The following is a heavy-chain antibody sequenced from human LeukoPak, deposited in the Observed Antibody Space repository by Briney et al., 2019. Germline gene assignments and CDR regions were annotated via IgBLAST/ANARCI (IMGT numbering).Heavy chain of an antibody. D-gene: IGHD2-15*01. CDR1: GYTFTSYG. V-gene: IGHV1-18*01. Sequence: ASVKVSCKASGYTFTSYGITWVRQAPGQGLEWMGWVSGYNSDTNYAQKFQGRVTMTTDTSTSTAYMELRSLRSDDTAVYYCATGRYCSGGSCYSGAFDFWGQGTMVTVSS. CDR3: ATGRYCSGGSCYSGAFDF. CDR2: VSGYNSDT. J-gene: IGHJ3*01.